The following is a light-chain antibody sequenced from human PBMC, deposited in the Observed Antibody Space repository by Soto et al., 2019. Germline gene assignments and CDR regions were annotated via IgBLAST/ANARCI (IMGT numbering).Light chain of an antibody. J-gene: IGKJ4*01. Sequence: IRMTQSPSSLSASTGDRVTITCRASQGISSYLAWYQQKPGKDPKLLIYDASNLETGVPSRFSGSGSGTDFTFTISSLKPEDIATYYCQQYDNLPTFGGGTKVDI. CDR1: QGISSY. CDR3: QQYDNLPT. CDR2: DAS. V-gene: IGKV1-33*01.